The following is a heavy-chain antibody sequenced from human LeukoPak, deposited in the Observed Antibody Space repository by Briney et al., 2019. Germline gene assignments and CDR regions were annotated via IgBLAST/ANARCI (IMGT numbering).Heavy chain of an antibody. V-gene: IGHV3-21*01. D-gene: IGHD5-24*01. CDR1: GFTFSSYS. CDR3: ARFAMATIIPFFDY. Sequence: GGSLRLSCAASGFTFSSYSMNWVRQAPGKGLEWVSSISSSSSYIYYADSVKGRFTISRDNAKNSLYLQMNSLRAEDTAVYYCARFAMATIIPFFDYWGQGTLVTVSS. J-gene: IGHJ4*02. CDR2: ISSSSSYI.